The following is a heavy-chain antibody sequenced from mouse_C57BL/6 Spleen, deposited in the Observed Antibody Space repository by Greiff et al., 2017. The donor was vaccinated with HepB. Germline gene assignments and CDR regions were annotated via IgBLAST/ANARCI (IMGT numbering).Heavy chain of an antibody. Sequence: QVQLQQSGPELVKPGASVKLSCKASGYTFTSYDINWVKQRPGQGLEWIGWIYPRDGSTKYNEKFKGKATLTVDTSSSTAYMELHSLTSEDSAVYFCASGGFTTVVERRYYAMDYWGQGTSVTVSS. V-gene: IGHV1-85*01. CDR1: GYTFTSYD. J-gene: IGHJ4*01. CDR3: ASGGFTTVVERRYYAMDY. D-gene: IGHD1-1*01. CDR2: IYPRDGST.